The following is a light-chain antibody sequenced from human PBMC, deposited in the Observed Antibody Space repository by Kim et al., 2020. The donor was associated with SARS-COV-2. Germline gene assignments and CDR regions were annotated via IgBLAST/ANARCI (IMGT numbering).Light chain of an antibody. Sequence: RVNISCTGGGANIGADYGVHWYQQLPGTAPRVLIYLDSNRPSGVPDRFSASKSGTSASLAITGLQAEDEADYYCQSYDNRLGGFVFGSGTKVTVL. CDR1: GANIGADYG. J-gene: IGLJ1*01. CDR3: QSYDNRLGGFV. V-gene: IGLV1-40*01. CDR2: LDS.